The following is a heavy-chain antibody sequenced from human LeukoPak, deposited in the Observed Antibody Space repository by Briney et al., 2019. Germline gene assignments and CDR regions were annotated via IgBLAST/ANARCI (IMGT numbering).Heavy chain of an antibody. D-gene: IGHD4-11*01. Sequence: GGSLRLSCAASGFTFSNAWMSWVRQAPGKGLEWVGRIKSKIDGGTTDYAAPVKGRFTISRDDSKNTLYLQMNSLKTEDTAVYYCTTGATVSRLGYYYYDMDVWGKGTTVTVSS. CDR1: GFTFSNAW. CDR2: IKSKIDGGTT. J-gene: IGHJ6*03. V-gene: IGHV3-15*01. CDR3: TTGATVSRLGYYYYDMDV.